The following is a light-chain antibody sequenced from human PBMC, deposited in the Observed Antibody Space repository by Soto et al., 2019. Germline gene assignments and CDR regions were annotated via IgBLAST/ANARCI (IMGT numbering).Light chain of an antibody. CDR3: QQYTSHPWT. J-gene: IGKJ1*01. CDR2: DAS. V-gene: IGKV1-5*01. CDR1: QSISSW. Sequence: DIQMTQSPSTLSASVGDRVTITCRASQSISSWLAWYQQKPGKAPKLLIYDASSLESGVPSRFSGSGSGTEFTLTISSLQPDDFATYSGQQYTSHPWTFGQGTKVEIK.